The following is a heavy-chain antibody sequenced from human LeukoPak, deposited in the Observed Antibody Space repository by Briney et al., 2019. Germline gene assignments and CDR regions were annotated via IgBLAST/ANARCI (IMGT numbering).Heavy chain of an antibody. V-gene: IGHV4-59*01. D-gene: IGHD2-8*02. J-gene: IGHJ4*02. CDR1: GASIRSYY. CDR3: STDSPTGFDH. Sequence: SETLSLTCTVSGASIRSYYWSWTRQTPGKGPEWIGYIYHTGSTKYNPSLKSRVTISIDTSKNHFSLTLTSVTAADTAVYYCSTDSPTGFDHWGQGALVTVSS. CDR2: IYHTGST.